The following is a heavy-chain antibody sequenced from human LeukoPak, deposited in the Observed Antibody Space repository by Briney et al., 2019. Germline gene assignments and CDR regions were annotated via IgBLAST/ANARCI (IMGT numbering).Heavy chain of an antibody. D-gene: IGHD3-3*01. CDR1: GGSFSGYY. J-gene: IGHJ6*03. Sequence: SETLSLTCAVYGGSFSGYYWSWIRQPPGKGLEWIGEINHSGSTNYNPSLKSRVTISVDTSKNQFSLKLSSVTAADTAVYYWARLRASTIFGVVIIPYYYYYYMDVWGKGTTVTVSS. V-gene: IGHV4-34*01. CDR2: INHSGST. CDR3: ARLRASTIFGVVIIPYYYYYYMDV.